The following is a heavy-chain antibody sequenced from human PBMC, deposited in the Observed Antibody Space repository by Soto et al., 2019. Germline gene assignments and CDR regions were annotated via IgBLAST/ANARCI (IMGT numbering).Heavy chain of an antibody. J-gene: IGHJ4*02. D-gene: IGHD3-10*01. CDR3: TRDRVHYYGSGSYYDY. Sequence: ASVKVSCKASGYSFTDYHIHWVRQAPGQGLEWLGRINPKSGGTSTAQKFQGWVTMTRETSTSTVYMELSSLRSEDTAVYYCTRDRVHYYGSGSYYDYWGQGTLVTVSS. CDR2: INPKSGGT. CDR1: GYSFTDYH. V-gene: IGHV1-2*04.